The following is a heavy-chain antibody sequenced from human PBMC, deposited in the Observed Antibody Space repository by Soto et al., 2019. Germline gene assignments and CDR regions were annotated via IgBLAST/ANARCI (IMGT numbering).Heavy chain of an antibody. CDR3: AKRRGAGGHFDY. D-gene: IGHD2-15*01. CDR1: GFTFSSYA. J-gene: IGHJ4*02. Sequence: DVLLLESGGGLVQPEASLRLSCAASGFTFSSYAMGWVRQGPGKGLEWVAVVSIGGSTHYADSVRGRFTIARDNSKNTLSLHMNSLTAEDTAVYFGAKRRGAGGHFDYWGQGALVTVSS. V-gene: IGHV3-23*01. CDR2: VSIGGST.